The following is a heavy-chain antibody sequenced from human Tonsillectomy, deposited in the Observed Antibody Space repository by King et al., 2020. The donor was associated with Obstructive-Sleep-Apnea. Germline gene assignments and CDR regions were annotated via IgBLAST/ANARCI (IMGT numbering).Heavy chain of an antibody. CDR2: VKEDGSEK. CDR3: VRTHGGSQHQPLFDS. Sequence: VQLVESGGGLVQPGGSLRLSCAASEFTFNTYWMSWVRQAPGKGLEWVANVKEDGSEKYYVYSVKGRFTISRDNAKNSLFLQMNSLRVEDTAVYYCVRTHGGSQHQPLFDSWGQGTLVTVSS. V-gene: IGHV3-7*01. D-gene: IGHD1-26*01. CDR1: EFTFNTYW. J-gene: IGHJ4*02.